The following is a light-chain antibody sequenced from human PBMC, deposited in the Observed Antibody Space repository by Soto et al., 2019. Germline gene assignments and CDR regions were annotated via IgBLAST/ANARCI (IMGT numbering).Light chain of an antibody. CDR3: QEYYSPPPLT. J-gene: IGKJ4*01. V-gene: IGKV4-1*01. CDR1: QTILYNSNNKNS. Sequence: DIVLTQPPDSLAVSLGERATINCKSSQTILYNSNNKNSLAWYQLKPGQPPKLLIYWASIRESGVPDRFSGSGSETDFTLTISSLQAEDVAVYYCQEYYSPPPLTFGGGTKVEIK. CDR2: WAS.